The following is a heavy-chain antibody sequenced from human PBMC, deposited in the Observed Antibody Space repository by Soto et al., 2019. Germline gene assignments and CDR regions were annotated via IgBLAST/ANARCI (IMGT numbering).Heavy chain of an antibody. CDR2: IATTGETT. Sequence: EVQLWESGGGLVQPGGCLRLSFAASGFTVNTYEMRWVRQAPGTGLEWVSSIATTGETTFYADSLRRRFTISRDNSKNTLFLKINTMRADDTAIYYCVRHRGGWGHGTLVTVSS. CDR1: GFTVNTYE. CDR3: VRHRGG. D-gene: IGHD3-10*01. V-gene: IGHV3-23*01. J-gene: IGHJ4*01.